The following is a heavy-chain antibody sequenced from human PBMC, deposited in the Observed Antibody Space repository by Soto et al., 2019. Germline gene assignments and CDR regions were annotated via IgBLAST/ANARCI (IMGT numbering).Heavy chain of an antibody. CDR3: ARLPGYCSGDSCRIDY. D-gene: IGHD2-15*01. J-gene: IGHJ4*02. V-gene: IGHV4-59*12. Sequence: PSETLSLTCSVDSIRTYYWNWIRQSPGKGLEWIGYIYYLGRTNYNPSLRSRVTMSIDTSKNQFSLKLSSVTAADTAVYFCARLPGYCSGDSCRIDYWGQGTLVTVSS. CDR1: DSIRTYY. CDR2: IYYLGRT.